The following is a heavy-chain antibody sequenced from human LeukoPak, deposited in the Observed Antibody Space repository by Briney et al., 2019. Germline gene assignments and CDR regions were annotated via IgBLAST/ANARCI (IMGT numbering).Heavy chain of an antibody. CDR3: ARGKPSMVRGGPNWFDP. D-gene: IGHD3-10*01. CDR1: GGSISSYY. Sequence: SETLSLTCTVSGGSISSYYWSWIRQPPGKGLEWIGYIYYSGSTNYNPSLKSRVTISVDTSKNQFSPKLSSVTAADTAVYYCARGKPSMVRGGPNWFDPWGQGTLVTVSS. CDR2: IYYSGST. J-gene: IGHJ5*02. V-gene: IGHV4-59*08.